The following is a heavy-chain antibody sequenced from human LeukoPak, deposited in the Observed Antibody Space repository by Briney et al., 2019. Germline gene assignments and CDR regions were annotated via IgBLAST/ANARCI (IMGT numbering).Heavy chain of an antibody. CDR2: IYHSGSA. J-gene: IGHJ4*02. CDR1: GGSISSSNW. D-gene: IGHD1-26*01. CDR3: ASPGSGSYYHFDY. V-gene: IGHV4-4*02. Sequence: PSETLSLTCAVSGGSISSSNWWSWVRQPPGKGLEWIGEIYHSGSANYNPSLKSRVTISVDKSKNQFSLRLSSVTAADTAVYYCASPGSGSYYHFDYWGQGTLVTVSS.